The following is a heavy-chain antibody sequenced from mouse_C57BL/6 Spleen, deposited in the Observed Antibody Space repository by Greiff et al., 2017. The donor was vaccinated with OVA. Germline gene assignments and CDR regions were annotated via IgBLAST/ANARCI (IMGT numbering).Heavy chain of an antibody. J-gene: IGHJ2*01. CDR2: IYPGDGDT. CDR3: ARDYGNYVVDY. CDR1: GYAFSSSW. Sequence: QVQLQQSGPELVKPGASVKISCKASGYAFSSSWMNWVKQRPGKGLEWIGRIYPGDGDTNYNGKFKGKATLTADKSSSTAYMQLSSLTSEDSAVYFCARDYGNYVVDYWGQGTTLTVSS. D-gene: IGHD2-1*01. V-gene: IGHV1-82*01.